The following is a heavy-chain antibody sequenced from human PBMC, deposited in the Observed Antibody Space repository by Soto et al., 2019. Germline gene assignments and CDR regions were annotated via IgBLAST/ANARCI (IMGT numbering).Heavy chain of an antibody. V-gene: IGHV1-18*01. D-gene: IGHD6-6*01. CDR3: AREWQSGKYSSSAGWFDP. J-gene: IGHJ5*02. CDR1: GYTFTSYG. Sequence: QVQLVQSGAEVKKPGASVKVSCKASGYTFTSYGISWVRQAPGQGLEWMGWISAYNGNTNYAQKRQGRVTMTTDTATSTDYRELRSRRSDDTAVYDGAREWQSGKYSSSAGWFDPWGQGTLGTVAS. CDR2: ISAYNGNT.